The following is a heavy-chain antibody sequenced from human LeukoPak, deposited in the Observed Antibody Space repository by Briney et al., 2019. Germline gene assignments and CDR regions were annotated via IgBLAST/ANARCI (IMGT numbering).Heavy chain of an antibody. D-gene: IGHD3-22*01. CDR3: ARDLGYYDSSGYYYYYYMDV. V-gene: IGHV1-2*06. J-gene: IGHJ6*03. Sequence: GASVKVSCKASGYTFTGYYMHWVRQAPGQGLEWMGRINPNSGGTNYAQKFQGRVTMTRDTSISTAYMELSRLRSDDRAVYYCARDLGYYDSSGYYYYYYMDVWGKGTTVTVSS. CDR1: GYTFTGYY. CDR2: INPNSGGT.